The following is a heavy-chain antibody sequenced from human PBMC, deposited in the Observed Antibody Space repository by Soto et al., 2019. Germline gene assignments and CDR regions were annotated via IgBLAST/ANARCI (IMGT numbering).Heavy chain of an antibody. J-gene: IGHJ4*02. Sequence: QVQLQQWGAGLLKPSETLSLTCAVYGGSFSGYYWSWIRQPPGKGLEWIGEINHSGSTNYNPSLKSRVTISVDTSKNQFSLKLSSVTAADTAVYYCARGGRLRTLLRTFDYWGQGTLVTVSS. CDR1: GGSFSGYY. V-gene: IGHV4-34*01. D-gene: IGHD2-15*01. CDR2: INHSGST. CDR3: ARGGRLRTLLRTFDY.